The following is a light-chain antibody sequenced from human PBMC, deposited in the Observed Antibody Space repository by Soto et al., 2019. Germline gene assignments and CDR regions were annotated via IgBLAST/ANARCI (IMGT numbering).Light chain of an antibody. Sequence: QSVLTQPPSASGSPGQSVTISCTGTSSDVGGYNYVSWYQQHPGKVPKLMIYEVNKRPSGVPDRFSASKSGNTASLTVFGLQAEDEADYYCSSYAGSSKYVFGTGTKLTVL. CDR1: SSDVGGYNY. J-gene: IGLJ1*01. CDR3: SSYAGSSKYV. CDR2: EVN. V-gene: IGLV2-8*01.